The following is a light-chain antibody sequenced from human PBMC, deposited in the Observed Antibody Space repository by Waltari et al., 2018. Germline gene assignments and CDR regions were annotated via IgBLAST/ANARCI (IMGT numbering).Light chain of an antibody. CDR2: NRD. J-gene: IGLJ3*02. CDR1: SSNIGNNS. Sequence: QSVLTQPPSMSGTPGQRVTISCSGSSSNIGNNSVCWYQQLPGTAPQLLIYNRDPMPSGVPDRFSGSTSGPSASLAISGLRSEDDGDYYCAAWDDSVTGEVFGGGTRLTVL. V-gene: IGLV1-47*01. CDR3: AAWDDSVTGEV.